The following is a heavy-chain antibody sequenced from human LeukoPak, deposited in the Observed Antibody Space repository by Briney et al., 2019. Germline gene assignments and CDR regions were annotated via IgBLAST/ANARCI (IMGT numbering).Heavy chain of an antibody. CDR3: ARGQDDYGDYCFDY. CDR2: IYTSGST. Sequence: SETLSLTCTVSGGSISSYYWSWIRQPAGKGLEWIGRIYTSGSTNYNPSLKSRVTISVDTSKNQFSLKLSSVTAADTAVYYCARGQDDYGDYCFDYWGQGTLVTVSS. J-gene: IGHJ4*02. CDR1: GGSISSYY. D-gene: IGHD4-17*01. V-gene: IGHV4-4*07.